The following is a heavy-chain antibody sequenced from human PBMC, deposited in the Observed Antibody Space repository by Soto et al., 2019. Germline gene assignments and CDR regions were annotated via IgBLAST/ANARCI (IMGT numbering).Heavy chain of an antibody. Sequence: ASETLSLTCTVSGGSISSYYWSWIRQPAGKGLEWIGRIYTSGGTNYNPSLKSRVTMSVDTSKKYFFLKLNSVTAADTAVYYCARGELTYYDFWSGYYPYYYYGMDVWGQGTTVTVSS. CDR2: IYTSGGT. D-gene: IGHD3-3*01. CDR3: ARGELTYYDFWSGYYPYYYYGMDV. V-gene: IGHV4-4*07. CDR1: GGSISSYY. J-gene: IGHJ6*02.